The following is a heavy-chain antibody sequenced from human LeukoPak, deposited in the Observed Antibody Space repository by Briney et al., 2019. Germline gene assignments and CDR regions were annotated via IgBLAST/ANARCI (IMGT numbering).Heavy chain of an antibody. V-gene: IGHV4-59*01. D-gene: IGHD4-23*01. J-gene: IGHJ4*02. CDR2: MYYSGST. Sequence: SETLSLTCSVSGGSIRSYYRSWIRQPPGKGLEWIGYMYYSGSTNYNPFLKSRVTISVDTSKNQFSLRLSSVTAADTAVYYCAGLPMAVTPHVDYWGQGILVTVSS. CDR1: GGSIRSYY. CDR3: AGLPMAVTPHVDY.